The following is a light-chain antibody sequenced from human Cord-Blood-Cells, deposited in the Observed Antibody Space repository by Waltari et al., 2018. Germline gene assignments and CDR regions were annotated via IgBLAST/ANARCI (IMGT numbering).Light chain of an antibody. CDR3: QQYNNWPRT. CDR2: GES. Sequence: EIVMTQSPATLSVSPGERATLSCRASQCVSSNLAWYQQKPGQAPRLLIDGESTRATGIPARFSGSGSGTEFTLTISSLQSEEFAVYYCQQYNNWPRTFGQGTKVEIK. J-gene: IGKJ1*01. CDR1: QCVSSN. V-gene: IGKV3-15*01.